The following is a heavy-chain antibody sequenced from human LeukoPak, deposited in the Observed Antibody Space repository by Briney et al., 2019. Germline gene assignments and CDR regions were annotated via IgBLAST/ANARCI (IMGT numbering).Heavy chain of an antibody. D-gene: IGHD5/OR15-5a*01. CDR2: ISGSGGST. V-gene: IGHV3-23*01. CDR1: GFTFSSYG. J-gene: IGHJ5*02. CDR3: AKTLSGRVSENWFDP. Sequence: GGSLRLSCAASGFTFSSYGMSWVRQAPGKGLEWVSGISGSGGSTYYADSVKGRFTISRDNSKNTLYLQMNSLRGEDTALYYCAKTLSGRVSENWFDPWGQGTLVTVSS.